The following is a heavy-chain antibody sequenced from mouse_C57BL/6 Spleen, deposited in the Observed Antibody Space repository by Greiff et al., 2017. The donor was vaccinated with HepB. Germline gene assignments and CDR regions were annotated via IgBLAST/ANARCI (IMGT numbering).Heavy chain of an antibody. V-gene: IGHV3-6*01. CDR3: ARDELRYLFDY. D-gene: IGHD1-1*01. CDR1: GYSITSGYY. Sequence: EVQRVESGPGLVKPSQSLSLTCSVTGYSITSGYYWNWIRQFPGNKLEWMGYISYDGSNNYNPSLKNRISITRDTSKNQFFLKLNSVTTEDTATYYCARDELRYLFDYWGQGTTLTVSS. CDR2: ISYDGSN. J-gene: IGHJ2*01.